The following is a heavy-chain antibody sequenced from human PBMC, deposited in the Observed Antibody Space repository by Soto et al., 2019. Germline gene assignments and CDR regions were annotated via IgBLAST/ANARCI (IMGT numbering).Heavy chain of an antibody. CDR1: GYSISRGYY. CDR2: IYHSGST. Sequence: SETLSLTCAVSGYSISRGYYWGWIRQPPGQGLEWIGTIYHSGSTYYNPSLKSRVTISVDTSKNQFSLKVNSVTAADTAVYYCARALYCSGGSCSPLRGMDVWGLGTTVTVSS. CDR3: ARALYCSGGSCSPLRGMDV. J-gene: IGHJ6*02. D-gene: IGHD2-15*01. V-gene: IGHV4-38-2*01.